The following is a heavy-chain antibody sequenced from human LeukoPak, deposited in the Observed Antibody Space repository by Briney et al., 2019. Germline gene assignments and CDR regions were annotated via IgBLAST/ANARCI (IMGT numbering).Heavy chain of an antibody. V-gene: IGHV1-2*02. CDR2: INPNSGGT. D-gene: IGHD2-21*02. CDR1: GYTFTGYY. Sequence: GASVKVSCKASGYTFTGYYMHWVRQAPGQGLEWMGWINPNSGGTNYAQKFQGRVTMTRDMSISTAYMELSRLRSDDTAVYYCARRAFVVVTATRDLNWFDPWGQETLVTVSS. J-gene: IGHJ5*02. CDR3: ARRAFVVVTATRDLNWFDP.